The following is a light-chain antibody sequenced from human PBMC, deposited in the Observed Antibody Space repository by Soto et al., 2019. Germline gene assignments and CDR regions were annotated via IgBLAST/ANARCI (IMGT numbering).Light chain of an antibody. V-gene: IGKV3-15*01. Sequence: EIVMTQSPATLSVSPGERATLSCRASQSVSSNLAWYQQKPGQAPRLLIYGASTRATGIPARFSGSGSGTEFTLTISSLQSEDFAVYYCQQYNKWPRTFCQGTKVEIK. CDR1: QSVSSN. CDR2: GAS. CDR3: QQYNKWPRT. J-gene: IGKJ1*01.